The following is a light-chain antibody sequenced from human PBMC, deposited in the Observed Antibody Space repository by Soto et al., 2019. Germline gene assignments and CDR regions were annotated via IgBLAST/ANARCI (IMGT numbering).Light chain of an antibody. CDR3: SSYAGSNNLGV. CDR2: AVS. V-gene: IGLV2-8*01. CDR1: SSDVGGYNY. Sequence: QSALTQPPSASGSPGQSVTISCTGTSSDVGGYNYVSWYQQHPGKATKLMIYAVSKRPSGVPDRFSGSKSGNTASLTVSGLQAEDEADYYCSSYAGSNNLGVFGTGTKLTVL. J-gene: IGLJ1*01.